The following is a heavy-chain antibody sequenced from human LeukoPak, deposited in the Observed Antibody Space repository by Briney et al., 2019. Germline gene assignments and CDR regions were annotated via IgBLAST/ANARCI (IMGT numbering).Heavy chain of an antibody. V-gene: IGHV3-53*04. CDR2: IYSGGST. Sequence: AGGSRRLSCAAAGFTVSSNYMSWVRQAPGKGLEWVPVIYSGGSTYYADSVKGRFTISRHNSKNTLYLQMYSLRAEDTAVYYCARVTVAAVDVWGQGTTVTVSS. J-gene: IGHJ6*02. CDR1: GFTVSSNY. CDR3: ARVTVAAVDV. D-gene: IGHD4-23*01.